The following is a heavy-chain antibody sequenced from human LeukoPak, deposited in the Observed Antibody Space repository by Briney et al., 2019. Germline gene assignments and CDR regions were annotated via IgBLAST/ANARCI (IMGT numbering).Heavy chain of an antibody. CDR2: ISYDGSNK. J-gene: IGHJ5*02. CDR3: ARDQHIVVVTATPYH. CDR1: GFTFSSYA. V-gene: IGHV3-30*04. Sequence: GGSLRLSCAASGFTFSSYAMHWVRQAPGKGLEWVAVISYDGSNKYYADSVKGRFTISRDNSKNTLYLQMNSLRAEDTAVYYCARDQHIVVVTATPYHWGQGTPVTVSS. D-gene: IGHD2-21*02.